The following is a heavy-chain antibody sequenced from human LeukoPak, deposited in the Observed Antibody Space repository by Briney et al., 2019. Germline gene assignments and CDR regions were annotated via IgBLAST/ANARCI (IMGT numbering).Heavy chain of an antibody. CDR2: INHSGST. D-gene: IGHD1-14*01. CDR3: ATSHNWNHGYYYYYMDV. Sequence: SETLSLTCAVYGGSFSGYYWSWIRQPPGKGLEWIGEINHSGSTNYNPSLKSRVTISVDTSKNQFSLKLSSVTAADTAVYYCATSHNWNHGYYYYYMDVWGKGTTVTVSS. J-gene: IGHJ6*03. V-gene: IGHV4-34*01. CDR1: GGSFSGYY.